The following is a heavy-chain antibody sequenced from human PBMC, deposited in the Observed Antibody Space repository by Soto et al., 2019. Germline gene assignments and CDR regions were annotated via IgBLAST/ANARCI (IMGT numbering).Heavy chain of an antibody. D-gene: IGHD3-9*01. CDR2: ISFNGINT. V-gene: IGHV3-30-3*01. Sequence: GGSLRLSCAASGFLFSDYAMHWVRQTPGRGPEWLALISFNGINTYYADSVKGRFTISRDNSKNTLYLQMSTLRAEDTAVYYCARDVSGFEYFDLWGQGTLVTVSS. CDR3: ARDVSGFEYFDL. CDR1: GFLFSDYA. J-gene: IGHJ4*02.